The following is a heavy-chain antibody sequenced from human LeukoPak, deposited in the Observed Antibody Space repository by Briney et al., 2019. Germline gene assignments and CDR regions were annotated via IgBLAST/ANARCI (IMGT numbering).Heavy chain of an antibody. J-gene: IGHJ4*02. CDR3: ARFSFSSSDFDY. CDR2: ISYDGSNE. D-gene: IGHD6-6*01. Sequence: GGSLRLSCAASGFTFSSYVMHWVRQAPGKGLEWVAIISYDGSNEYYADSVKGRFTISRDNSKNTLYLQMNSLRAADTAVYYCARFSFSSSDFDYWGQGTLVAVSS. CDR1: GFTFSSYV. V-gene: IGHV3-30*04.